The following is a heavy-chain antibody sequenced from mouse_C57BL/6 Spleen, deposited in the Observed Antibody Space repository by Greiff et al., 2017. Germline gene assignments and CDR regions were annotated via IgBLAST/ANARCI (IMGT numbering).Heavy chain of an antibody. Sequence: QVQLQQSGAELVRPGTSVTVSCKASGYAFTNYLIEWVKQRPGQGLEWIGVINPGSGGTNYNEKLKGKATLTADKSSSSAYMQLSSLRSEDSAVYVCARRETAVVGGAMDYWGQGTSVTVSS. J-gene: IGHJ4*01. CDR3: ARRETAVVGGAMDY. D-gene: IGHD1-1*01. V-gene: IGHV1-54*01. CDR2: INPGSGGT. CDR1: GYAFTNYL.